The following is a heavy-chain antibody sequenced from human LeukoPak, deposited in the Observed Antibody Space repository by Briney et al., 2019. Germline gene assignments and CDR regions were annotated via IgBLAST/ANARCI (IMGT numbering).Heavy chain of an antibody. CDR3: ARVTGYVIEDYFDY. D-gene: IGHD3-22*01. Sequence: SETLSLTCAVSGGSMTTRNYYWGWIRQPPGKGLEWIGHKYYSGSTYYNPSLKSRVSISVDTTIYQFSLKLRSVTAADTAVYYCARVTGYVIEDYFDYWGQGTLVTVSS. V-gene: IGHV4-39*07. CDR1: GGSMTTRNYY. J-gene: IGHJ4*02. CDR2: KYYSGST.